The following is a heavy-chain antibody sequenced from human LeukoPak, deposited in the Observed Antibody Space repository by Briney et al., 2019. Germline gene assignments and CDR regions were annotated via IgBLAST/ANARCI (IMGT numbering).Heavy chain of an antibody. CDR3: AKGSSGYFADL. CDR2: ISNDGGGT. Sequence: GGSLRLSCAASGFIFNNYGLIWVRQAPGKGLEWVSAISNDGGGTNYADFVRGRFTVSRDNSKNTLFLQMNSLRAEDTALYYCAKGSSGYFADLWGQGTLVTVSS. V-gene: IGHV3-23*01. D-gene: IGHD3-22*01. J-gene: IGHJ5*02. CDR1: GFIFNNYG.